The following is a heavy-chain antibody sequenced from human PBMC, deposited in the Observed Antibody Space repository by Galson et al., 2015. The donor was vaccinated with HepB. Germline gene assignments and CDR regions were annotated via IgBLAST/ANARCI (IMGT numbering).Heavy chain of an antibody. Sequence: SLRLSCAASGFAFSDYYMTWIRQAPGEGLEWISYSSRRSDYENYADSVKGRFTLSRDNAKSSLYLQMTTLRADDTAVYYCARSSGYGAGPFDSWGQGTLVIVSS. CDR2: SSRRSDYE. D-gene: IGHD3-10*01. CDR1: GFAFSDYY. CDR3: ARSSGYGAGPFDS. J-gene: IGHJ5*01. V-gene: IGHV3-11*03.